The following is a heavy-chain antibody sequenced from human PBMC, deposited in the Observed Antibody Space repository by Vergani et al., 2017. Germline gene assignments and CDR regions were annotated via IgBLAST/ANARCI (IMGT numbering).Heavy chain of an antibody. V-gene: IGHV3-30*03. Sequence: QVHLVESGGGVVQPGRSLRLSCVVSGFTSSYYGMHWVRQAPGKGLEWVAVISYDGTQKYYADSVKGRFTSSRDNSKSTIYLQMNSLRTEDTAVYYCATKSCGTPGCQIGYFREWGQGTLVTVSS. CDR3: ATKSCGTPGCQIGYFRE. J-gene: IGHJ1*01. CDR1: GFTSSYYG. CDR2: ISYDGTQK. D-gene: IGHD1-1*01.